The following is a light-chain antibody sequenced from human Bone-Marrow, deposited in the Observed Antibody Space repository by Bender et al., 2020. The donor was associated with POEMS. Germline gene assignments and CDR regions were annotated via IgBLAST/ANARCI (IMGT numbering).Light chain of an antibody. V-gene: IGLV2-14*01. CDR2: DVS. J-gene: IGLJ3*02. CDR3: AVWDDSLNGWV. CDR1: SSDVGAYNY. Sequence: QSALTQPASVSGSPGQSITISCTGTSSDVGAYNYVSWYQQHPGKAPKFLIYDVSTRPSGVSTRFSGSRSGTSASLAISGLQSEDEADYYCAVWDDSLNGWVFGGGTKLTVL.